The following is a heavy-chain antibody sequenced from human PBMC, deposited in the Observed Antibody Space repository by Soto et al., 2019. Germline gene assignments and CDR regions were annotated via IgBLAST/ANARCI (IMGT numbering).Heavy chain of an antibody. CDR1: GLTFTNAW. D-gene: IGHD6-25*01. CDR3: ATAPGYWASAPLDY. V-gene: IGHV3-15*07. J-gene: IGHJ4*02. Sequence: VQLVESGGGLVKPGGSLRLSCTVSGLTFTNAWMTWVRQAPGKGLEWVARIKSHTDGGTTDYAAPLQGRFTISRDDSSNTLFLQMNSPKTEDTAVYFCATAPGYWASAPLDYWGQGTLVTVSS. CDR2: IKSHTDGGTT.